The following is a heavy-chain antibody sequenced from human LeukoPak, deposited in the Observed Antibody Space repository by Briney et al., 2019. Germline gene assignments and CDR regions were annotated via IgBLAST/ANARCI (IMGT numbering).Heavy chain of an antibody. CDR1: DDSISRDF. J-gene: IGHJ4*02. CDR3: ARLPDVSGWPFDY. V-gene: IGHV4-59*01. D-gene: IGHD6-19*01. CDR2: IRYSGRT. Sequence: SETLSFTCTASDDSISRDFWTWIRQPPGKGLEWIGYIRYSGRTEYNPSLKSRVTISIQTSKNQLSLKLTSVTAADTAIYYCARLPDVSGWPFDYWGQGILVTVSS.